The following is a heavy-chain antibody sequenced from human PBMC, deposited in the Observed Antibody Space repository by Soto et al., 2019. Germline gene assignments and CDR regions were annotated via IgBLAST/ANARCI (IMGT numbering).Heavy chain of an antibody. CDR1: GFTLSHYW. CDR3: ARDRSSIYSWLGNWFDP. J-gene: IGHJ5*02. D-gene: IGHD2-8*01. V-gene: IGHV3-74*01. Sequence: EVQLVESGGGLVQPGGSLRLSCEASGFTLSHYWMHWVRQAPGKGLVWVSRISSDGRSITYADSVKGRFTISRDNAKNTLYLQMNSLRVEDTAVYYCARDRSSIYSWLGNWFDPWGQGTLVTVSS. CDR2: ISSDGRSI.